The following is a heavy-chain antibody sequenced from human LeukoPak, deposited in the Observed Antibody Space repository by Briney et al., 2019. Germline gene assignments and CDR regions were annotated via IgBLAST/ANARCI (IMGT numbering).Heavy chain of an antibody. Sequence: SGPTLVKPTQTLTLTCTFSGFSLSTSGVGVGWIRQPPGKALEWLALIYWDDDKRYSPSLKSRLTITKDTSKNQVVLTMTNMDPVDTATYYCAHRDVAAAGTDAFDIWGQGTMVTVSS. CDR2: IYWDDDK. CDR3: AHRDVAAAGTDAFDI. CDR1: GFSLSTSGVG. J-gene: IGHJ3*02. D-gene: IGHD6-13*01. V-gene: IGHV2-5*02.